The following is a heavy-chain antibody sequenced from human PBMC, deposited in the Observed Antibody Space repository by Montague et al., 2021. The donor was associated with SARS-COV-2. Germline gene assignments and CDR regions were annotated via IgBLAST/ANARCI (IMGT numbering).Heavy chain of an antibody. CDR2: MYYSGST. CDR3: ARDDIVLQGVTKGMDV. CDR1: GGSISSSNYY. J-gene: IGHJ6*02. Sequence: SETLSLICTVPGGSISSSNYYWGWIRQPPGKGLEWIGNMYYSGSTYYNPSLKSRVTISIDTSKNQFSLKLSSVTAADTAVYYCARDDIVLQGVTKGMDVWGQGTTVTVSS. V-gene: IGHV4-39*07. D-gene: IGHD3-10*01.